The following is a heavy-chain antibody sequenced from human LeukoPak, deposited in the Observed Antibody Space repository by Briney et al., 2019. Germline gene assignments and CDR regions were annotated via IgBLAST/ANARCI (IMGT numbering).Heavy chain of an antibody. J-gene: IGHJ5*02. CDR3: ARDLYYDSSEGWFDP. CDR2: IYYSGST. Sequence: SDTQSLTCTVSGRSISSYYWSWIRQPPGKGLEWIGYIYYSGSTNYNPSLKSRVTISVDTSKNQFSLKLSSVTAADTAVYYCARDLYYDSSEGWFDPWGQGTLVTVSS. V-gene: IGHV4-59*01. CDR1: GRSISSYY. D-gene: IGHD3-22*01.